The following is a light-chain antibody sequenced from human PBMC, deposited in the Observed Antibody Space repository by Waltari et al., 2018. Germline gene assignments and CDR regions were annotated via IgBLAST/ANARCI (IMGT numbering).Light chain of an antibody. J-gene: IGKJ3*01. V-gene: IGKV3-11*01. CDR1: QSVSSS. CDR2: DAS. Sequence: EIVLTQSPAPLSLSPGERATLPCRASQSVSSSLAWYQQTPGQAPRLLIYDASNRATGIPARFSGSRSGTDFTLTISSLQPEDIATYYCQQHDNLPLTFGPGTKVEIK. CDR3: QQHDNLPLT.